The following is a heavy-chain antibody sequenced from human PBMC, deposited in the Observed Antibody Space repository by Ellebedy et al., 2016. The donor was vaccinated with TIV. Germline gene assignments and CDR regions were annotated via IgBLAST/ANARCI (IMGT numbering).Heavy chain of an antibody. V-gene: IGHV4-34*01. J-gene: IGHJ4*02. CDR2: INQRGRT. D-gene: IGHD6-19*01. CDR1: GGSISGYY. CDR3: AEGRSGWYYFDY. Sequence: SETLSLTCAVYGGSISGYYCSWIRQPPGKGLQWLGEINQRGRTNYNPSLDKGRVTISVDTSKNQFSLRLSSVTAADTAVYYCAEGRSGWYYFDYWGQGTPVTVSS.